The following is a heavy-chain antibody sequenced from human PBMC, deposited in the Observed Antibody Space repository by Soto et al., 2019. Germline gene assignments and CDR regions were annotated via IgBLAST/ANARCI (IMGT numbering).Heavy chain of an antibody. D-gene: IGHD2-15*01. J-gene: IGHJ4*02. CDR3: ARDPRSCSGGSCYFFDY. V-gene: IGHV1-69*04. Sequence: ASVKVSCKASGGTFSSYTISWVRQAPGQGLEWMGRIIPILGIANYAQKFQGRVTITADKSTSTAYMELSSLRSEYTAVYYCARDPRSCSGGSCYFFDYWGQGTLVTVSS. CDR2: IIPILGIA. CDR1: GGTFSSYT.